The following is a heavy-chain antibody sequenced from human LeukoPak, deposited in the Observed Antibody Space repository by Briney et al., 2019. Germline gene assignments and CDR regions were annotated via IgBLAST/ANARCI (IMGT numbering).Heavy chain of an antibody. Sequence: GESLKIPFKGSGYSFTSYWIGWVRQMPGKGLEWMGIIYPGDSDTRYSPSFQGQVTISADKSISTAYLQWSSLKASDTAMYYCARHGGTTVVTLDYWGQGTLVTVSS. CDR2: IYPGDSDT. J-gene: IGHJ4*02. CDR3: ARHGGTTVVTLDY. CDR1: GYSFTSYW. V-gene: IGHV5-51*01. D-gene: IGHD4-23*01.